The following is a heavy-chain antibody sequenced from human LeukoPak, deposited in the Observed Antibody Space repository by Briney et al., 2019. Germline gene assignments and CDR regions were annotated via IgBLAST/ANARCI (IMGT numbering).Heavy chain of an antibody. Sequence: SETLSLTCTVSGASISSSSYYWGWIRQPPGKGLEWIGSIYYNGSTYYNPSLKSRVTISVDTSKNQFSLKLSSVTAADTAVYYCARCGYFTTPYYFDYWGQGTLVTVSS. CDR3: ARCGYFTTPYYFDY. V-gene: IGHV4-39*01. J-gene: IGHJ4*02. D-gene: IGHD3-22*01. CDR1: GASISSSSYY. CDR2: IYYNGST.